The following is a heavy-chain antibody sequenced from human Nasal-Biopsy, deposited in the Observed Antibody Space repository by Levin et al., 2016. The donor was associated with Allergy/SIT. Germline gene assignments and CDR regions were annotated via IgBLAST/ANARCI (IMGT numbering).Heavy chain of an antibody. CDR3: ARMKAAAAAMDS. D-gene: IGHD2-2*01. Sequence: SLKISCSASDVSFRNYGFHWVRQARGKGLEWLSSILYDGSDEDYGESVKGRFTMSKDNAQNTVYLQMDGLRVDDTGVYYCARMKAAAAAMDSWGRGTLVTVSS. CDR1: DVSFRNYG. J-gene: IGHJ4*02. CDR2: ILYDGSDE. V-gene: IGHV3-33*04.